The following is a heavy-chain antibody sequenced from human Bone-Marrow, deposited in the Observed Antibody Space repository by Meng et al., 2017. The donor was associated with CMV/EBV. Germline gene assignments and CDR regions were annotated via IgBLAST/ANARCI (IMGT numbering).Heavy chain of an antibody. D-gene: IGHD3-10*01. CDR3: ARWGPYYGSGMNAFDI. J-gene: IGHJ3*02. CDR2: ISHSGST. Sequence: SETLSLTCAVYGGSFSDYYWSWFRQPPGEGLEWIGDISHSGSTNYNPSLKSRVTISIDTSKKQFSLRLRSVTAADTAVYYCARWGPYYGSGMNAFDIWGQGTMVTVSS. V-gene: IGHV4-34*01. CDR1: GGSFSDYY.